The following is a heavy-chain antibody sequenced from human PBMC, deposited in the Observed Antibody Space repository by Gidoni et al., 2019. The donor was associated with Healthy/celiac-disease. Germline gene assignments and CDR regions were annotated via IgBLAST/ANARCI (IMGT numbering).Heavy chain of an antibody. CDR1: GCTFSSYT. V-gene: IGHV1-69*08. Sequence: QVQLVQSGAEVKQPGSSVKVSCKASGCTFSSYTISWVRQAPGQGLEWMGRIIPILGIANYAQKFQGRVTITADKSTSTAYMELSSLRSEDTAVYYCAREHVSGSYYYWGQGTLVTVSS. D-gene: IGHD1-26*01. CDR3: AREHVSGSYYY. CDR2: IIPILGIA. J-gene: IGHJ4*02.